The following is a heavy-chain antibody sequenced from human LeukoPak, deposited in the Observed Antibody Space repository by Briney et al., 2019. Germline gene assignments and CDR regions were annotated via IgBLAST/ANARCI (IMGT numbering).Heavy chain of an antibody. V-gene: IGHV1-46*01. CDR2: INPSGGST. CDR1: GYTFTSYY. D-gene: IGHD5-12*01. J-gene: IGHJ4*02. Sequence: ASVKVSCKASGYTFTSYYMHWVRQAPGQGLEWMGIINPSGGSTSYAQKFQGRVTMTRDTSTSTVYMELSSLRSEDTAVYYCARGPLPDRNSGYDLNPDYWGQGTLVTVSS. CDR3: ARGPLPDRNSGYDLNPDY.